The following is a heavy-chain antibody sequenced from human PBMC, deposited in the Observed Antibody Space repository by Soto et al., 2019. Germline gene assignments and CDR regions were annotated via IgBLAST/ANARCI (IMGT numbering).Heavy chain of an antibody. CDR2: IYYRGST. V-gene: IGHV4-59*01. J-gene: IGHJ6*02. D-gene: IGHD1-26*01. CDR1: GGSISGYY. CDR3: ARQQLLPFYYALDV. Sequence: PSETLSLTCNVSGGSISGYYWSWIRQSPGKGLEYIGYIYYRGSTNYNSSLKSRVTMSVVTSRNQFSLKMNSVTAADTAVYYCARQQLLPFYYALDVWGQGTTVTVSS.